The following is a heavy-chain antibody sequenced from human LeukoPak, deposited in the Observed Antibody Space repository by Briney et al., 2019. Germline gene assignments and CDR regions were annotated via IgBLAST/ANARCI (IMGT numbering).Heavy chain of an antibody. CDR1: GFTFSNYR. J-gene: IGHJ4*02. CDR3: ARDWDTDYYDSSGYYNDY. D-gene: IGHD3-22*01. Sequence: PGGSLRLSCAASGFTFSNYRMNWVRQAPGKGLEWVSSISTSGSYIYYADSVKGRFTISRDNAKNSLYLRMNSLRAEDTAVYYCARDWDTDYYDSSGYYNDYWGQGTLVTVSS. CDR2: ISTSGSYI. V-gene: IGHV3-21*01.